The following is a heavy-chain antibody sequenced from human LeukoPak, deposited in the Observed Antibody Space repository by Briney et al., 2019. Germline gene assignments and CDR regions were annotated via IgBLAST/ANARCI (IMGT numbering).Heavy chain of an antibody. J-gene: IGHJ5*02. CDR1: GFTFSAYY. CDR3: ARDLESYNWFDP. V-gene: IGHV3-11*04. CDR2: ISSSGSTI. Sequence: GGSLRLSCAASGFTFSAYYMSWIGQAPSSGLAWVSYISSSGSTIYYADSVKGRFTISRDNAKNSLYLQMNSLRAEDTAVYYCARDLESYNWFDPWGQGTLVTVSS. D-gene: IGHD5-24*01.